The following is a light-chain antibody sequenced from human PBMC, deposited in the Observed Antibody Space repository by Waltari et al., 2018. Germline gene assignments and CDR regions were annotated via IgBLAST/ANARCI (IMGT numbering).Light chain of an antibody. J-gene: IGLJ1*01. Sequence: SALTQPASVSGTPGQSITISCSGTTSDVGSYDIVFWYPQHPGEAPKLLICEVFKRPPDTSSRFSGAKSGSTASLTISGLQPEDEADYYCCSYAGRGTYVFGSGTKVTVL. CDR2: EVF. CDR1: TSDVGSYDI. V-gene: IGLV2-23*02. CDR3: CSYAGRGTYV.